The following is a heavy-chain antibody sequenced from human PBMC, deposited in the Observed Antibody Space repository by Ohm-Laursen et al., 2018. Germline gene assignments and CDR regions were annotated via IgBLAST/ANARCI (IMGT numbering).Heavy chain of an antibody. Sequence: SSLRLSCTASGFSLSNNAMHWVRQAPGKGLEWVAAISYDGNYEYYIDSVKGRFTISRDTSKNTLYLQMNSLGPEDTAVYYCAKALNSGTLGGPPLNWGQGTLVTVSS. V-gene: IGHV3-30*18. CDR3: AKALNSGTLGGPPLN. D-gene: IGHD1-26*01. J-gene: IGHJ4*02. CDR2: ISYDGNYE. CDR1: GFSLSNNA.